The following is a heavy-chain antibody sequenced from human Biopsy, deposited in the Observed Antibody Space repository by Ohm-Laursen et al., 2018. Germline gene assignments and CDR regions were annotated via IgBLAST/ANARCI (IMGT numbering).Heavy chain of an antibody. CDR1: GFTFSRHG. CDR2: IWSDGNNK. Sequence: SLRLSCAASGFTFSRHGMHWVRQAPGKGLAWVAVIWSDGNNKYYADSVKGRFTISRDSAKNSVYLQMNSLRAEDTALYYCAKGVEMFGELSFDSWGQGTLVTVSS. J-gene: IGHJ4*02. V-gene: IGHV3-33*03. CDR3: AKGVEMFGELSFDS. D-gene: IGHD3-10*02.